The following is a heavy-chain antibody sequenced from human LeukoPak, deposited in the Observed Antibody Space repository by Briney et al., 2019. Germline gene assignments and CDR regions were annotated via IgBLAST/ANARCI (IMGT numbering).Heavy chain of an antibody. CDR2: ISGSGGST. Sequence: GGSLRLSCAASGFTFSSYSMNWVRQAPGKGLEWVSAISGSGGSTYYADSVKGRFTISRDNSKNTLYLQMNSLRAEDTAVYYCAKPRYYYDSGFDYWGQGTLVTVSS. CDR3: AKPRYYYDSGFDY. J-gene: IGHJ4*02. CDR1: GFTFSSYS. V-gene: IGHV3-23*01. D-gene: IGHD3-22*01.